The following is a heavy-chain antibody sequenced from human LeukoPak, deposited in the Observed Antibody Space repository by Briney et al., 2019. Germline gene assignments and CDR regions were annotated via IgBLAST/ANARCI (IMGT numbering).Heavy chain of an antibody. CDR3: ARGVTTGAPYDAFDI. V-gene: IGHV4-39*01. J-gene: IGHJ3*02. CDR1: GGSISSSSYY. D-gene: IGHD1-1*01. Sequence: PSETLSLTCTVSGGSISSSSYYWGWIRQPPGKGLEWIGSIYYSGSTYYNPSLKSRVTISVDTSKNQFSLELSSVTAADTAVYYCARGVTTGAPYDAFDIWGLGTMVTVSS. CDR2: IYYSGST.